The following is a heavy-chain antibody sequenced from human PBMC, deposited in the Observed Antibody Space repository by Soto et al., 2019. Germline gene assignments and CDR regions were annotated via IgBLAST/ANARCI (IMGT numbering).Heavy chain of an antibody. V-gene: IGHV1-8*01. Sequence: QVQLVQSGAEVKKPGASVKVSCKASGYTFTSYDINWVRQATGQGLEWMGWMNPNRGNTGYAQKFQGRVTMTRDTSLSTAYMELSSLRSEDTSAYYCARERGSVTASDWGQGTLVTVSS. CDR3: ARERGSVTASD. CDR2: MNPNRGNT. J-gene: IGHJ4*02. D-gene: IGHD2-21*02. CDR1: GYTFTSYD.